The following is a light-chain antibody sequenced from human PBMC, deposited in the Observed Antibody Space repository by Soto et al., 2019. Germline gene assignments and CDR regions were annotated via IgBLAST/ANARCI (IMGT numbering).Light chain of an antibody. Sequence: EIVMTQSPATLSVSPGERATLSCRASQSVRSKLAWYQQKPGQAPRLLIYDTSTRATGIPARFSGTGSGTEFTLTISSLQSEDFAVYSCQQYDNWPGTFGHGTKVEI. J-gene: IGKJ1*01. CDR2: DTS. V-gene: IGKV3-15*01. CDR1: QSVRSK. CDR3: QQYDNWPGT.